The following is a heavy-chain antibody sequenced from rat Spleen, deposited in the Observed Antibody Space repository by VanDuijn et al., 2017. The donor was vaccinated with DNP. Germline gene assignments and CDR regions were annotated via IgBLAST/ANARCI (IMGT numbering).Heavy chain of an antibody. Sequence: EVQLVESGGGLVQPGRSLKLSCAASGFTFSDYYMAWVRQAPTKGLEWVAYISYAGTSTYNGDSVKGRFTISRDTAKSTLYLQMNSLRSEDTATYYCARHNSGYDYWGQGVMVTVSS. CDR2: ISYAGTST. CDR3: ARHNSGYDY. D-gene: IGHD4-3*01. J-gene: IGHJ2*01. V-gene: IGHV5-22*01. CDR1: GFTFSDYY.